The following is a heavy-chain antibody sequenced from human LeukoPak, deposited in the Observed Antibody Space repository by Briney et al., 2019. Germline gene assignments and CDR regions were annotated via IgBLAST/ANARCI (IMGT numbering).Heavy chain of an antibody. D-gene: IGHD1-1*01. Sequence: GGSLRLSCAASGFTFSSYWMSWVRQAPGKGLEWVANIKQDGSEKYYVDSVKGRFTISRDNAKNSLYLQMNSLRAEDTAVYYCARAGVARHWIPGCFDYWGQGTLVTVSS. CDR2: IKQDGSEK. V-gene: IGHV3-7*01. CDR1: GFTFSSYW. CDR3: ARAGVARHWIPGCFDY. J-gene: IGHJ4*02.